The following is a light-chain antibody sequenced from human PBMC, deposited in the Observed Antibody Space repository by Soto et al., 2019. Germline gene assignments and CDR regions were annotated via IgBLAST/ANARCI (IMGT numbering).Light chain of an antibody. CDR3: QSYDSSLSGSNWV. J-gene: IGLJ3*02. V-gene: IGLV1-40*01. CDR1: SSNIGAGYD. CDR2: GNS. Sequence: QPVLTQPPSVSGAPGQRVTISCTGSSSNIGAGYDVHWYQQLPGAAPKLLIHGNSNRPSGVPDRFSGSKSGTSASLAITGLQVEDEADYYCQSYDSSLSGSNWVFGGGTKLTVL.